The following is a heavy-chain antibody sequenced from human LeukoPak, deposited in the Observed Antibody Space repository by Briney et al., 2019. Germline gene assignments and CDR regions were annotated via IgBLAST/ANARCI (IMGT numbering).Heavy chain of an antibody. CDR1: GFTFSSYS. CDR2: ISNNRSNI. J-gene: IGHJ6*03. V-gene: IGHV3-48*04. D-gene: IGHD2-2*02. Sequence: GGSLRLSCAASGFTFSSYSMNWVRQAPGKGLEWVAYISNNRSNIYYVDSVKGRFTISRDNAKNPLYLQMNSLRAEDTAVYYCARVSPDAIILYHFHYMDVWGKGTTVTVSS. CDR3: ARVSPDAIILYHFHYMDV.